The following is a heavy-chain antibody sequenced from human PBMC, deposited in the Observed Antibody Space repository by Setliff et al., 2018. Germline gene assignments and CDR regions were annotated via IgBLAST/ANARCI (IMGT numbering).Heavy chain of an antibody. CDR3: ARGGIGFSEITIFGVALYWFDP. D-gene: IGHD3-3*01. J-gene: IGHJ5*02. CDR2: INPSGGST. V-gene: IGHV1-46*01. CDR1: GYTFTRYY. Sequence: ASVKVSCKASGYTFTRYYMHWVRQAPGQGLEWMGIINPSGGSTSYAQKFQGRVTMTRDTTTSTVYMELSSLRSEDTAVYYCARGGIGFSEITIFGVALYWFDPWGQGTLVTVSS.